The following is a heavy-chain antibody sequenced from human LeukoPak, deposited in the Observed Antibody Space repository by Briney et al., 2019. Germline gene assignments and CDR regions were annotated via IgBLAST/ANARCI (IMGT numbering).Heavy chain of an antibody. J-gene: IGHJ4*01. D-gene: IGHD6-13*01. CDR1: GFTFSSYE. CDR2: ISSSGSTI. CDR3: ARDLGIAGAGFDY. V-gene: IGHV3-48*03. Sequence: PGGSLRLSCAASGFTFSSYEMNWVRQAPGKGLEWVSYISSSGSTIYYADSVKGRFTISRDNAKNSLYLQMNSLRAEDTAVYYCARDLGIAGAGFDYWGHGTLGTVSS.